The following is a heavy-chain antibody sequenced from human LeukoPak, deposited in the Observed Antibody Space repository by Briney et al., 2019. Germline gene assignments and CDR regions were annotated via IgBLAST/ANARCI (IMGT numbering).Heavy chain of an antibody. Sequence: SGGSLRLSCAASGFTLCSYHIPWVRQAPGKGLEWVSAMSGSGGTTYYADSVKGRFAISRDNSKNTLYLQMSSLRTDDTALYYFANAQPSTTIYGLDHCGQGTLVTVSS. D-gene: IGHD2-21*02. CDR2: MSGSGGTT. V-gene: IGHV3-23*01. J-gene: IGHJ4*02. CDR3: ANAQPSTTIYGLDH. CDR1: GFTLCSYH.